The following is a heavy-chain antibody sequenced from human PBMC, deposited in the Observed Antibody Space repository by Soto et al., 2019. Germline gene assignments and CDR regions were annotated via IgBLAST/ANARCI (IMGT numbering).Heavy chain of an antibody. CDR3: ARDSTDDYGDYGAFDI. CDR1: GFTVSSNY. D-gene: IGHD4-17*01. V-gene: IGHV3-53*01. Sequence: PGGSLRLPCAASGFTVSSNYMSWVRQAPGKGLEWVSVIYSGGSTYYADSVKGRFTISRDNSKNTLYLQMNSLRAEDTAVYYCARDSTDDYGDYGAFDIWGQGTMVTVSS. J-gene: IGHJ3*02. CDR2: IYSGGST.